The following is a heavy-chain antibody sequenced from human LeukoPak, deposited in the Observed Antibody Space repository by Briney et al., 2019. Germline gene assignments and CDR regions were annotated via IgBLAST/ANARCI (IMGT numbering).Heavy chain of an antibody. J-gene: IGHJ6*04. D-gene: IGHD3-10*02. CDR3: AELGISMIGGV. Sequence: GGSLRLSCAASGFTFSDYYMSWIRPVPGKGVEWVSYICRSGTTIHCADSVKGRFTISWDNAKKSLYLQMNSLRAEDTAVYYCAELGISMIGGVWGKGTTVTISS. CDR2: ICRSGTTI. CDR1: GFTFSDYY. V-gene: IGHV3-11*04.